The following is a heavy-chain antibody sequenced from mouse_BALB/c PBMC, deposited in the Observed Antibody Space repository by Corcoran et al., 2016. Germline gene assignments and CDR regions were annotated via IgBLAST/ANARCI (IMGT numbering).Heavy chain of an antibody. CDR2: ITPNNGGT. Sequence: EVQLQQSGPVLVKPGASVKISCKTAGYTFTEYTMHWVTQSHGQSLEWIGGITPNNGGTSYNQKFKGKATLTVDKSSSTAYMELRSMTSEDSAVYYGARDNCYYCSSYPFDYWGQGTTLTVSS. CDR1: GYTFTEYT. V-gene: IGHV1-18*01. D-gene: IGHD1-1*01. J-gene: IGHJ2*01. CDR3: ARDNCYYCSSYPFDY.